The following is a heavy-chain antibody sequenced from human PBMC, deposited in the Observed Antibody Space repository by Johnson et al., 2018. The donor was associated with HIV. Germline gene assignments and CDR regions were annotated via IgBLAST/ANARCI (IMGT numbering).Heavy chain of an antibody. CDR3: ARDRSSGWYGRVDAFDI. D-gene: IGHD6-19*01. V-gene: IGHV3-20*04. CDR2: ISWNSGSI. J-gene: IGHJ3*02. Sequence: VQLVESGGGVERPGGSLRLSCATSGFTFDDYGMSWVRQVPGKGLEWVSGISWNSGSIGYADSVKGRFTISRDNAKNSLYLQMNSLRAEDTAVYYCARDRSSGWYGRVDAFDIWGQGTMVTVSS. CDR1: GFTFDDYG.